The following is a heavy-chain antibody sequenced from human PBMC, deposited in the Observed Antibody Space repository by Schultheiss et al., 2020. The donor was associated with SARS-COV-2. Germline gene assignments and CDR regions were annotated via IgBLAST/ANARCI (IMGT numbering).Heavy chain of an antibody. CDR3: ARVAAGRVNFDY. D-gene: IGHD6-13*01. V-gene: IGHV4-61*08. J-gene: IGHJ4*02. Sequence: SETLSLTCTVSGGSISSGDYYWSWIRQPPGKGLEWIGYIYYSGSTNYNPSLKSRVTISVDTSKNQFSLKLSSVTAADTAVYYCARVAAGRVNFDYWGQGTLVTVSS. CDR2: IYYSGST. CDR1: GGSISSGDYY.